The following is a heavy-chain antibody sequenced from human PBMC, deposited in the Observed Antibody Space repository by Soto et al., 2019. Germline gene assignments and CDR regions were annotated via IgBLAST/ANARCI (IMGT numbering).Heavy chain of an antibody. J-gene: IGHJ4*02. CDR1: GGTFSSYA. Sequence: ASVKVSCKASGGTFSSYAISWVRQAPGQGLEWMGGIIPIFGTANYAQKFQGRVTITADESTSTAYMELSSLRSEDTAVYYCARGAAVSTMIVVVTFFDYWGQGTLVTVSS. CDR3: ARGAAVSTMIVVVTFFDY. D-gene: IGHD3-22*01. V-gene: IGHV1-69*13. CDR2: IIPIFGTA.